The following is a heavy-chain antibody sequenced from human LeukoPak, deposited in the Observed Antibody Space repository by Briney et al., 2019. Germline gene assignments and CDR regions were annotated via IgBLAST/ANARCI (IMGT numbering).Heavy chain of an antibody. J-gene: IGHJ2*01. CDR2: IYTSGST. D-gene: IGHD4-23*01. V-gene: IGHV4-4*09. Sequence: SETLSLTCTVSGGSISSYYWSWIRQPPGKGLEWIGYIYTSGSTNYNPSLKSRVTISVDTSKNQFSLKLSSVTAADTAVYYCARSVVKPYFDLWGRGTLVTVSS. CDR1: GGSISSYY. CDR3: ARSVVKPYFDL.